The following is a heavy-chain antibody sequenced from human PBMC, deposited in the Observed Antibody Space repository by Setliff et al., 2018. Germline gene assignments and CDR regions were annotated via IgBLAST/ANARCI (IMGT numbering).Heavy chain of an antibody. J-gene: IGHJ4*02. CDR3: AASRAYTGAVEEWFLPKTFDF. V-gene: IGHV4-38-2*01. CDR2: IYRSGST. D-gene: IGHD3-10*01. CDR1: GYSISSSYF. Sequence: SETLSLTCAVSGYSISSSYFWGWIRQPPGEGLQWIGNIYRSGSTFYNPSLERRVSISVDTSENQFSLKLSSVTAADAALYYCAASRAYTGAVEEWFLPKTFDFWGQGSPVTVSS.